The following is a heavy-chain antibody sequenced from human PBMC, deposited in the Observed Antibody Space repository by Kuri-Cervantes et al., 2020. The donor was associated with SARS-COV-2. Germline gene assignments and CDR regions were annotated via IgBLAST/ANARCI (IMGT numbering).Heavy chain of an antibody. CDR1: GGSISSSSYY. CDR2: IYYSGST. V-gene: IGHV4-39*01. Sequence: ESLKISCTVSGGSISSSSYYWGWIRQPPGKGLEWIGSIYYSGSTYYNPSLKSRVTISVDTSKNQFSLKLSSVTAADTAVYYCARFFLWSFDYWGQGTLVTVSS. D-gene: IGHD2/OR15-2a*01. J-gene: IGHJ4*02. CDR3: ARFFLWSFDY.